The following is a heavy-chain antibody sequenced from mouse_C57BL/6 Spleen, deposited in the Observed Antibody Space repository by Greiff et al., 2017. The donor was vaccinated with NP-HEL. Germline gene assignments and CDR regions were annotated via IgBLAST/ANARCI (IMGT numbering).Heavy chain of an antibody. D-gene: IGHD1-1*01. V-gene: IGHV1-80*01. J-gene: IGHJ1*03. Sequence: VQLQQSGAGLVKPGASVKISCTASGYAFSSYWMNWVKQRPGKGLEWIGQIYPGDGDTNYNGKLKGKATLTADKTSSTAYMQLSSLNCEASAVYFCARSVVGRYFDVWGTGTTVTVSS. CDR2: IYPGDGDT. CDR3: ARSVVGRYFDV. CDR1: GYAFSSYW.